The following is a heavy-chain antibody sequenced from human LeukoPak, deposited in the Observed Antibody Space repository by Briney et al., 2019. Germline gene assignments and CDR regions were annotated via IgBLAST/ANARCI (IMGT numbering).Heavy chain of an antibody. D-gene: IGHD2-15*01. CDR3: ARDPSNCSGGSCTSSWYLDL. V-gene: IGHV4-31*03. J-gene: IGHJ2*01. CDR1: GGSISSGGYY. CDR2: IYYSGST. Sequence: PSETLSLTYTVSGGSISSGGYYWSWIRQHPGKGLEGIGYIYYSGSTYYNPSLKSRVTISVDTSKNQFSLKLSSVTAADTAVYYCARDPSNCSGGSCTSSWYLDLWGRGTLVTVSS.